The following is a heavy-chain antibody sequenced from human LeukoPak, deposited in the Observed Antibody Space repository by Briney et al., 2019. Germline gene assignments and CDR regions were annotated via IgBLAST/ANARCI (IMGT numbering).Heavy chain of an antibody. CDR2: FDPEDGET. D-gene: IGHD2/OR15-2a*01. V-gene: IGHV1-24*01. J-gene: IGHJ4*02. Sequence: ASVKVSCKASGYTFTGYYMHWVRQAPGKGLEWMGGFDPEDGETIYAQKFQGRVTMTEDTSTDTAYMELSSLRSDDTAVYYCARGTILLSLDYWGQGALLTVSS. CDR3: ARGTILLSLDY. CDR1: GYTFTGYY.